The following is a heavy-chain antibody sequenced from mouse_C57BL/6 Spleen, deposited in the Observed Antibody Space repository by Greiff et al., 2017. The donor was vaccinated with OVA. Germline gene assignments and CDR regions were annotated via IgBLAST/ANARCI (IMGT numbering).Heavy chain of an antibody. J-gene: IGHJ1*03. CDR2: INPNNGGT. Sequence: EVKLVESGPELVKPGASVKISCKASGYTFTDYYMNWVKQSHGKSLEWIGDINPNNGGTSYNQKFKGKATLTVDKSSSTAYMELRSLTSEDSAVYYCARGGITTVVATRYFDVWGTGTTVTVSS. V-gene: IGHV1-26*01. D-gene: IGHD1-1*01. CDR1: GYTFTDYY. CDR3: ARGGITTVVATRYFDV.